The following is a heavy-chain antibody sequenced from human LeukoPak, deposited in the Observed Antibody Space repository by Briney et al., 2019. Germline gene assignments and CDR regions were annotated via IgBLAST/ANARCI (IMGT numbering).Heavy chain of an antibody. CDR1: GFTFSSYW. D-gene: IGHD6-13*01. J-gene: IGHJ4*02. V-gene: IGHV3-7*04. CDR3: ARVDPCQAGGAAAGTLGWDY. CDR2: IKQDGSEK. Sequence: PGGSLRLSCAASGFTFSSYWMSWVRQAPGKGLEWVANIKQDGSEKYYVDSVKGRFTISRDNAKHSLYLQMNTLRAEDTAVYYCARVDPCQAGGAAAGTLGWDYWGQGTLVTVSS.